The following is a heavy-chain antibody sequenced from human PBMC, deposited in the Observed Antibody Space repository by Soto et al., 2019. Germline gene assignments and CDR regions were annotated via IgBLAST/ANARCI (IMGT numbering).Heavy chain of an antibody. CDR1: GFTFSSYG. CDR2: IWYDGSNK. D-gene: IGHD2-2*01. V-gene: IGHV3-33*01. J-gene: IGHJ2*01. CDR3: ARTYQRRPLWYFDL. Sequence: QVQLVESGGGVVQPGRSLRLSCAASGFTFSSYGMHWVRQAPGKGLEWVAVIWYDGSNKYYADSVKGRFTISRDNSKNTLYLLMNSLRAEDTAVYYCARTYQRRPLWYFDLWGRGTLVTVSS.